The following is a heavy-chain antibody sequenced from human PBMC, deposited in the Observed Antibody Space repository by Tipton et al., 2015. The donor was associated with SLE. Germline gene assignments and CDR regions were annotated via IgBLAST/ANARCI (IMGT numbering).Heavy chain of an antibody. D-gene: IGHD3-16*01. CDR1: GDSISSGSHY. J-gene: IGHJ4*02. Sequence: TLSLTCTVSGDSISSGSHYWSWIRQPAGKGLEWLGHIHTSGSTYYTPSPTSRVTMSLDTPNNQFSLKLNSVTAADTAIYYCATRYYDYIWGGSRKYFFDYWGQGALVTVSS. CDR2: IHTSGST. V-gene: IGHV4-61*09. CDR3: ATRYYDYIWGGSRKYFFDY.